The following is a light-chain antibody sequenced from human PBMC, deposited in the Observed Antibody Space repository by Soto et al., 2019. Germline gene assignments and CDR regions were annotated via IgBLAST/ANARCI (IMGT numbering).Light chain of an antibody. CDR3: QRGGT. CDR1: QSISSW. J-gene: IGKJ3*01. CDR2: DAS. V-gene: IGKV1-5*01. Sequence: DIQMTQSPSTLSASVGDRVTITCRASQSISSWLAWYQQKPGRGPKLLIYDASSLESGVPSRFTGTGFGTEFTLIISGLQPDDFATYYCQRGGTFGPGTKVDIK.